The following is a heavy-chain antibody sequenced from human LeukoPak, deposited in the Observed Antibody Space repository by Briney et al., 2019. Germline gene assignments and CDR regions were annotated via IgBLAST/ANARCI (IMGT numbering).Heavy chain of an antibody. D-gene: IGHD6-19*01. CDR2: IYSGGST. V-gene: IGHV3-53*01. CDR3: AKGRVSTSGWTFNDY. CDR1: GFTVSSTY. Sequence: GGSLRLSCAASGFTVSSTYMSWVRQAPGRGLEWVSVIYSGGSTYYADSVKGRFTISRDNSKNTLYLQMNSLRAEDTAVYYCAKGRVSTSGWTFNDYWGQGTLVTVSS. J-gene: IGHJ4*02.